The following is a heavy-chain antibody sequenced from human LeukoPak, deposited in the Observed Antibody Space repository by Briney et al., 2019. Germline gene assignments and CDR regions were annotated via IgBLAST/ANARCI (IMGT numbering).Heavy chain of an antibody. V-gene: IGHV4-59*12. CDR1: GGSISSYY. D-gene: IGHD7-27*01. J-gene: IGHJ4*02. CDR3: ARGLGIVIDY. Sequence: SETLSLTCTVSGGSISSYYWSWIRQPPGKGLEWIGYIYYSGSTNYNPSLKSRVTISVDTSKNQFSLQLNSVTPEDTAVYYCARGLGIVIDYWGQGTLVTVS. CDR2: IYYSGST.